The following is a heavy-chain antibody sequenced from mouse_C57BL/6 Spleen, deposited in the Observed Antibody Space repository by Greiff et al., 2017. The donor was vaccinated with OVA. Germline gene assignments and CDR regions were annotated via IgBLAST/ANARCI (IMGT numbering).Heavy chain of an antibody. CDR1: GFTFSSYA. CDR3: TRERSYYGRGGFDY. J-gene: IGHJ2*01. CDR2: ISSGGDYI. Sequence: EVKLMESGEGLVKPGGSLKLSCAASGFTFSSYAMSWVRQTPEKRLEWVAYISSGGDYIYCADTVKGRFTISRDNARNTLYLQMSSLKSEDTAMYYCTRERSYYGRGGFDYWGQGTTLTVSS. V-gene: IGHV5-9-1*02. D-gene: IGHD1-1*01.